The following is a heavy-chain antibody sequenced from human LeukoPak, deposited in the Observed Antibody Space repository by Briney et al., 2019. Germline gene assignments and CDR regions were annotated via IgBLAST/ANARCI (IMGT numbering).Heavy chain of an antibody. Sequence: QPGGSLRFPVAPLGFTFTSYWMHWVAQAPGKGLMGFSRIKRDGGSPTYADSVKGRFTISRDNAKNTLYLQMKSLRVEDTAVYYCARGYCSSVSCPEAPFDIWGQGTMVTVSS. V-gene: IGHV3-74*01. J-gene: IGHJ3*02. D-gene: IGHD2-2*01. CDR1: GFTFTSYW. CDR2: IKRDGGSP. CDR3: ARGYCSSVSCPEAPFDI.